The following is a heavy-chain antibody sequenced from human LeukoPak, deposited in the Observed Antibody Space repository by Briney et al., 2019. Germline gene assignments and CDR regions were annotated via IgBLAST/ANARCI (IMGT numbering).Heavy chain of an antibody. CDR3: ASSVLLWFGEATASY. V-gene: IGHV3-21*01. D-gene: IGHD3-10*01. Sequence: GGSLRLSCAASGFTFSSYSMNWVRQAPGKGLEWVSSISSSSSYIYYADSVKGRFTISRDNAKNSLYLQMNGLRAEDTAVYYCASSVLLWFGEATASYWGQGTLVTVSS. CDR1: GFTFSSYS. J-gene: IGHJ4*02. CDR2: ISSSSSYI.